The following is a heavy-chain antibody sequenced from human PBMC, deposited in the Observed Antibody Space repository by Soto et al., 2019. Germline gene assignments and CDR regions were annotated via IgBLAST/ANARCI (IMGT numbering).Heavy chain of an antibody. CDR1: GFTFSTYA. Sequence: GGSLRLSCAASGFTFSTYAMAWVRQAPGKGLEWVSGVSASGLNTDYADPVKGRFYISRDNSKNTVSLHMNSLRAEDTALYYFAKDRPRSTSGYFFDYRGQGTPVPVSS. V-gene: IGHV3-23*01. CDR2: VSASGLNT. D-gene: IGHD2-2*01. CDR3: AKDRPRSTSGYFFDY. J-gene: IGHJ4*02.